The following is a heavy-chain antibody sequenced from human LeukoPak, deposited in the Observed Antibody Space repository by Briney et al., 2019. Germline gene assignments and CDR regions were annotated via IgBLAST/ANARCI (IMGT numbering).Heavy chain of an antibody. D-gene: IGHD2-21*01. V-gene: IGHV1-46*01. CDR3: AREPSGDNNWFDP. Sequence: ASVKVSCKASGYTFTSYYMHWVRQAPGQGLEWMGIINPSGGSTSCAQKFQGRVTMTRDMSTSTVYMELSSLRSEDTAVYYCAREPSGDNNWFDPWGQGTLVTVSS. J-gene: IGHJ5*02. CDR2: INPSGGST. CDR1: GYTFTSYY.